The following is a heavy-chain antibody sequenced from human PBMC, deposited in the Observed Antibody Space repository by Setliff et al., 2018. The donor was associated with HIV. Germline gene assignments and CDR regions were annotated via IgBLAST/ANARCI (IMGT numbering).Heavy chain of an antibody. CDR1: GYTFIGQL. Sequence: ASVKVSCKPSGYTFIGQLMHWVRQAPGQGLEWMGLLNPNTGSTTYAQKFQGRVNMTRDTSISTAYMELSRLRSDDTAVYYCARGMDYYDTSGYYQYYFDYWGQGTLVTVSS. CDR3: ARGMDYYDTSGYYQYYFDY. CDR2: LNPNTGST. J-gene: IGHJ4*02. D-gene: IGHD3-22*01. V-gene: IGHV1-2*02.